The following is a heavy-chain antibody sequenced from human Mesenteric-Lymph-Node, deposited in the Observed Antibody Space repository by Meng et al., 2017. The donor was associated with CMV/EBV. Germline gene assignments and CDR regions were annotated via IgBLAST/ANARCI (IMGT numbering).Heavy chain of an antibody. CDR3: ARVRSSYYVFYFDY. Sequence: GESLKISCAAAGLSLGDYWMSWVRQGPGERLEWVADIKPDGSTKYYAASVKGRFTISRDNAKNSLYLQMNSLRAEDTAVYYCARVRSSYYVFYFDYWGQGTLVTVSS. J-gene: IGHJ4*02. CDR1: GLSLGDYW. D-gene: IGHD3-3*01. V-gene: IGHV3-7*01. CDR2: IKPDGSTK.